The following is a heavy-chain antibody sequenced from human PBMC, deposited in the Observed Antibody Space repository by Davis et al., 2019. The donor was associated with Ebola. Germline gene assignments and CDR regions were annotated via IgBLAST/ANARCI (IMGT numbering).Heavy chain of an antibody. J-gene: IGHJ4*02. V-gene: IGHV3-48*03. Sequence: GESLKISCAASGFTFDDYGMNWVRQAPGKGLEWVSYISSSGSTIYYADSVKGRFTISRDNAKNSLYLQMNSLRAEDTAVYYCARDFRIRYCSSTSCSNYFDYWGQGTLVTVSS. CDR1: GFTFDDYG. CDR2: ISSSGSTI. D-gene: IGHD2-2*01. CDR3: ARDFRIRYCSSTSCSNYFDY.